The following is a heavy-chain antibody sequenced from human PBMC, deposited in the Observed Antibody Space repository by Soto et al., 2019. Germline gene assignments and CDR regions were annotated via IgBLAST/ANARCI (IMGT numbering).Heavy chain of an antibody. J-gene: IGHJ4*02. CDR1: GGTFSSYA. CDR3: ARDSHRAVAGTFGY. CDR2: IIPIFGTA. D-gene: IGHD6-19*01. V-gene: IGHV1-69*13. Sequence: ASVKVSCKASGGTFSSYAISWVRQAPGQGLEWMGGIIPIFGTANYAQKFQGRVTITADESTSTAYMELSSLRSEDTAVYYCARDSHRAVAGTFGYWGQGTLVTVSS.